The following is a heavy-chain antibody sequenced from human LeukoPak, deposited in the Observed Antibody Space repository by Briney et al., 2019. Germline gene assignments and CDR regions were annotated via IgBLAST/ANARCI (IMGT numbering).Heavy chain of an antibody. V-gene: IGHV3-30*02. CDR3: AKDLVMVRGVSPFDY. CDR2: IRYDGSNK. D-gene: IGHD3-10*01. J-gene: IGHJ4*02. Sequence: GGSLRLSCAASGFTFSSYGMHWVRQAPGKGLEWGAFIRYDGSNKYYADSVKGRFTISRDNSKNTLYLQMNSLRAEDTAVYYCAKDLVMVRGVSPFDYWGQGTLVTVSS. CDR1: GFTFSSYG.